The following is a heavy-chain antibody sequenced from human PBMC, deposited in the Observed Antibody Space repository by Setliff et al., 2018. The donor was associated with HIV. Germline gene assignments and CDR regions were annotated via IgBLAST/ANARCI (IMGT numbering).Heavy chain of an antibody. CDR3: ARRGNYYASAFDY. V-gene: IGHV1-18*01. J-gene: IGHJ4*02. Sequence: ASVKVSCKASGYTFTSYGISWVRQAPGQGLEWMGWISPATDKTNYAQELQGRLTMTTDTSTSTAYMDLRSPRSDDTAVYYCARRGNYYASAFDYWGQGTLVTVSS. CDR2: ISPATDKT. D-gene: IGHD3-10*01. CDR1: GYTFTSYG.